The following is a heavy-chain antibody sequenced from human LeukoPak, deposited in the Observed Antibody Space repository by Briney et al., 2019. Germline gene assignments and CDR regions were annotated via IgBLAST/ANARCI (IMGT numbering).Heavy chain of an antibody. CDR3: ARDHYYHDSSGYYPN. CDR2: INPTSGVT. Sequence: GASVKVSCKSSGYTFTAFYMHWVRQAPGQELEWMGWINPTSGVTNYAQKFQGRVTMTRDTSITTAYMELSGLRSDDTAIYYCARDHYYHDSSGYYPNWGQGTMVTVSS. D-gene: IGHD3-22*01. J-gene: IGHJ3*01. CDR1: GYTFTAFY. V-gene: IGHV1-2*02.